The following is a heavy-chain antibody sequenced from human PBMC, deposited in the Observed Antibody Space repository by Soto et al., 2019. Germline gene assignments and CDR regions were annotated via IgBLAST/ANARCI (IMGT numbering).Heavy chain of an antibody. D-gene: IGHD3-10*01. Sequence: SETLSLTCTVSGGSISSSSYYWGWIRQPPGKGLEWIGSIYYSGSTYYNPSLKSRVTISVDTSKNQFSLKLSSVTAADTAVYYCARHPYCITMLREVKNWFDPSGHGTLVTVSS. CDR1: GGSISSSSYY. CDR2: IYYSGST. CDR3: ARHPYCITMLREVKNWFDP. J-gene: IGHJ5*02. V-gene: IGHV4-39*01.